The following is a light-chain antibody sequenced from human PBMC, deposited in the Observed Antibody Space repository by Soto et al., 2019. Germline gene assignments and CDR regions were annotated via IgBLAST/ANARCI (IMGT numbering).Light chain of an antibody. Sequence: EIVMTQSPATLSVSPGERATLSCRASQSVNSNLGWYQQKPGQAPRLIIYGTSTRATGIPARFSGSGSGTEFTLTISSLQSEDFAVYYCQQYYNWPYTFGQGTKLEIK. CDR2: GTS. CDR3: QQYYNWPYT. J-gene: IGKJ2*01. CDR1: QSVNSN. V-gene: IGKV3-15*01.